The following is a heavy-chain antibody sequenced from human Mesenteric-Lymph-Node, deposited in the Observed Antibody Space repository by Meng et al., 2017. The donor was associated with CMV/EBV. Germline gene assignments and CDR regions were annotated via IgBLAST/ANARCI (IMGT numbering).Heavy chain of an antibody. D-gene: IGHD6-13*01. V-gene: IGHV3-23*01. Sequence: GGSLRLSCEASGFTFSSYAMSWVRQAPGKGLQWVSGISSSGDNTNYADSVKGRFTISRDNSKNTLYLQMNSLSAEDTAVYYCATPPRNYNNNWYTYYFAYWGQGTLVTVSS. CDR3: ATPPRNYNNNWYTYYFAY. J-gene: IGHJ4*02. CDR1: GFTFSSYA. CDR2: ISSSGDNT.